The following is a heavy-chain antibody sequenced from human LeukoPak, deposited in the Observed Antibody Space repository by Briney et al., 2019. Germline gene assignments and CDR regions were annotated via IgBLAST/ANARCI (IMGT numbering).Heavy chain of an antibody. CDR3: ARLYSAYDSGDSSDY. CDR2: INHSGST. V-gene: IGHV4-34*01. J-gene: IGHJ4*02. CDR1: GGSFSGYY. D-gene: IGHD5-12*01. Sequence: SETLSLTCAVYGGSFSGYYWSWIRQPPGKGLEWIGEINHSGSTNYNPSLKSRVTISVDTSKNQFSLKLSSVTAADTAVYYCARLYSAYDSGDSSDYWGQGTLVTVSS.